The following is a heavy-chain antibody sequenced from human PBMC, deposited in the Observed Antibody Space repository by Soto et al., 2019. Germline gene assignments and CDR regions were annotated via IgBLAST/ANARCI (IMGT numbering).Heavy chain of an antibody. D-gene: IGHD2-15*01. J-gene: IGHJ4*02. V-gene: IGHV4-31*01. Sequence: QVQLQESGPGLVKPSQTLSLTCTVSGGSISSGGYYWSWIRQHPGKGLEWIGYIYYSGSTYYNPSLKSQVTISVATSKNQFSLKLSSVTAADTAVYYCARVYCSGGSCYEFDYWGQGTLVTVSS. CDR2: IYYSGST. CDR1: GGSISSGGYY. CDR3: ARVYCSGGSCYEFDY.